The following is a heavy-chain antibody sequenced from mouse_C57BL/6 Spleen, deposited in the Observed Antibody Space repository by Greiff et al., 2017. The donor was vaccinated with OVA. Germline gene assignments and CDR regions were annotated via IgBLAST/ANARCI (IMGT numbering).Heavy chain of an antibody. D-gene: IGHD2-1*01. V-gene: IGHV1-54*01. CDR1: GYAFTNYL. J-gene: IGHJ4*01. CDR3: ARCGNYFSAMDY. CDR2: INPGSGGT. Sequence: QVQLQQSGAELVRPGTSVKVSCKASGYAFTNYLIEWVKQRPGQGLEWIGVINPGSGGTNYNEKFKGKATLTADKSSSSAYMQLSSLTSEDSAVYFCARCGNYFSAMDYWGQGTSVTVSS.